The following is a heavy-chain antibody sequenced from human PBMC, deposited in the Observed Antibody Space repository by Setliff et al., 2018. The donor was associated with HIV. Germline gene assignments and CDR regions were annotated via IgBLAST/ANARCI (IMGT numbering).Heavy chain of an antibody. CDR3: ARDVDVYDILTGYHFDY. D-gene: IGHD3-9*01. V-gene: IGHV3-23*01. CDR1: GFTFSSYA. J-gene: IGHJ4*02. CDR2: ISGSGGTT. Sequence: TGVSLRLSCAASGFTFSSYAMGWVRQAPGKGLEWVSSISGSGGTTYYADSVKGRFTISRDSSKNTLYLEMASLRVEDTAVYYCARDVDVYDILTGYHFDYWGQGTLVTVSS.